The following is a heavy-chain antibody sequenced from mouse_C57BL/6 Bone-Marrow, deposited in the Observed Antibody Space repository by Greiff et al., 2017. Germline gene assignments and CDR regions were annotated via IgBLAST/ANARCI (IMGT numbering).Heavy chain of an antibody. J-gene: IGHJ4*01. CDR3: ARFLGYAMDY. V-gene: IGHV1-55*01. CDR2: IYPGSGST. CDR1: GYTFTSYW. Sequence: QVQLQPSGAELVKPGASVKMSCKASGYTFTSYWITWVKQRPGQGLEWIGDIYPGSGSTNYNEKFKSKATLTVDTSSSTAYMQLSSLTSEDSAVYYCARFLGYAMDYWGQGTSVTVSS.